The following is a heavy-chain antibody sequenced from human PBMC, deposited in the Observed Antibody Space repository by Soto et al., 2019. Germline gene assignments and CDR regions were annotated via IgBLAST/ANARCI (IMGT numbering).Heavy chain of an antibody. Sequence: QVQLQESGPGLVKPSQTLSLTCTVSGGSISSGGYYWSWIGQHPGKCLEWSGDIYYSASTYYNPSFESRVTRSVDTSKNQCSLQLSSVTAAGTAVYDCAVGYSDYESWFDPWGQGTLVTVSS. D-gene: IGHD4-17*01. CDR3: AVGYSDYESWFDP. CDR1: GGSISSGGYY. V-gene: IGHV4-31*03. J-gene: IGHJ5*02. CDR2: IYYSAST.